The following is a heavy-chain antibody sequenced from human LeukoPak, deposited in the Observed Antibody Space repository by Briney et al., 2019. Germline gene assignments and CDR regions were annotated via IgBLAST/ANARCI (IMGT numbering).Heavy chain of an antibody. D-gene: IGHD3-10*01. CDR2: ISWNRGAV. CDR3: ARDPFFGAVDN. CDR1: GFTFHNFA. Sequence: PGGSLRLSCEAFGFTFHNFAMHWVRQAPGKGLEWVSGISWNRGAVDYADSVKGRFTISRDNAKNSLFLQMNSLRAEDTAVYYCARDPFFGAVDNWGQGTLVTVSS. J-gene: IGHJ4*02. V-gene: IGHV3-9*01.